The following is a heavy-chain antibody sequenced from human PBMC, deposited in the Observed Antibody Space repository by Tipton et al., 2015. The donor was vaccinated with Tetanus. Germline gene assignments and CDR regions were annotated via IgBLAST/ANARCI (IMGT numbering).Heavy chain of an antibody. D-gene: IGHD1-26*01. Sequence: TLSLTCTVSGGSISSSSYYWGWIRQPPGKGLEWIGSTYYNPSLKGRVTISVDTSKNQFSLKLSSVTAADTAVYYCARLIVGATTSEYFQHWGQGTLVTVSS. CDR2: T. V-gene: IGHV4-39*01. CDR3: ARLIVGATTSEYFQH. J-gene: IGHJ1*01. CDR1: GGSISSSSYY.